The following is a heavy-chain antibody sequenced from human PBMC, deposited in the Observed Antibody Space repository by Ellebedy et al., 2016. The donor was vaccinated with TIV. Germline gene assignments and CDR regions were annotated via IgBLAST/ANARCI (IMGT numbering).Heavy chain of an antibody. Sequence: GESLKISCAASGFTFSSFAMSWVRQAPGKGLEWVSTISGSGDSTYYADSVKGRFTISRDNSKNTLYLQLNSLRAEDTAVYYCAKDSPDYDSSGPPDAFDIWGQGTMVTVSS. V-gene: IGHV3-23*01. CDR3: AKDSPDYDSSGPPDAFDI. CDR2: ISGSGDST. CDR1: GFTFSSFA. D-gene: IGHD3-22*01. J-gene: IGHJ3*02.